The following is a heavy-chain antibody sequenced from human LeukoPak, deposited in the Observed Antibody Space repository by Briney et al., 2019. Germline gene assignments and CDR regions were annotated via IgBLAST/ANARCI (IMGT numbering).Heavy chain of an antibody. J-gene: IGHJ2*01. CDR3: ARLAAGYWYFDL. Sequence: PGGSLRLSCTASGFSVSSNHMSWVRQAPGKGLEWVSLIYGGGATSYAESVKGRFTLSRDNSKNTLFFQMNSLRAEDTAAYYCARLAAGYWYFDLWGRGTLVTVSS. D-gene: IGHD3-22*01. CDR2: IYGGGAT. CDR1: GFSVSSNH. V-gene: IGHV3-53*01.